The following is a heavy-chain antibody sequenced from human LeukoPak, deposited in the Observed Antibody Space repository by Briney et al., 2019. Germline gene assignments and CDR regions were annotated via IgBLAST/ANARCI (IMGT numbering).Heavy chain of an antibody. CDR2: IRYDGSNK. Sequence: GGSLRLSCAASGFTFSSYGMHWVRQAAGKGLEWVAFIRYDGSNKYYADSVKGRFTISRDNSKNTLYLQMNSLKAEDTAVYYCAKAGIAADGIQYYFVYLVRGSMVSVSS. CDR3: AKAGIAADGIQYYFVY. CDR1: GFTFSSYG. D-gene: IGHD6-13*01. V-gene: IGHV3-30*02. J-gene: IGHJ4*02.